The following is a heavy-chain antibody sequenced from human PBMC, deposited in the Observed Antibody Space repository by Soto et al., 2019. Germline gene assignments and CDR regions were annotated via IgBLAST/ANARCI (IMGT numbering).Heavy chain of an antibody. CDR1: GFNFSSYG. V-gene: IGHV3-33*01. CDR2: IWNDGSNE. Sequence: PXGSLRLSCEASGFNFSSYGIHWVRQAPGRGLEWVAIIWNDGSNEYYADSVKGRFTISRDNSKNTVYLQVSKLRAEDTAVYYCARTLLEQLWGGYNWFDHWGQGTLVTVSS. J-gene: IGHJ5*02. CDR3: ARTLLEQLWGGYNWFDH. D-gene: IGHD6-6*01.